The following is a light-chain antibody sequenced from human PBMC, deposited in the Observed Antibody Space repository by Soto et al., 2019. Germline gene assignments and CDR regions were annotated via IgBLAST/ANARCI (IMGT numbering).Light chain of an antibody. J-gene: IGKJ1*01. Sequence: ASVGDRVTITCRASQGIRNDLGWYQQKPGKAPKLLIYGASSLHSGVPSRFSGSGSGTDFTLTISSLQPEDFATYYCAQDYNYPLTFGQGTKVDI. CDR2: GAS. CDR1: QGIRND. CDR3: AQDYNYPLT. V-gene: IGKV1-6*01.